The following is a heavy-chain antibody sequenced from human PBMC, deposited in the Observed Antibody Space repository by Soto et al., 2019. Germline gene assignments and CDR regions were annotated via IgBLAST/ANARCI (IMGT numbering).Heavy chain of an antibody. CDR2: INHSGST. CDR1: GGSFSGYY. D-gene: IGHD2-15*01. J-gene: IGHJ5*02. CDR3: ARAPLVAATLRTNWFDP. Sequence: SETLSLTCAVYGGSFSGYYWSWIRQPPGKGLEWIGEINHSGSTNYNPSLKSRVTISVDTSKNQFSLKLSSVTAADTAVYYCARAPLVAATLRTNWFDPWGQGTLVTVSS. V-gene: IGHV4-34*01.